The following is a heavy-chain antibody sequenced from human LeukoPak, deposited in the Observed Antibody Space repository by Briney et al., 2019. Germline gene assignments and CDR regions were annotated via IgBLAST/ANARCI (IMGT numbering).Heavy chain of an antibody. V-gene: IGHV4-34*01. J-gene: IGHJ5*02. CDR2: INDGGTT. D-gene: IGHD4-11*01. CDR3: ARSFYSNYDKWFDP. Sequence: SETLSLTCAVYGASFSGYYWSWVRQPPGKGLEGIGEINDGGTTNYNPSLTSRGSISIDRSKNHFYLILTSVTAADTATYYCARSFYSNYDKWFDPWGQGTLVTVSS. CDR1: GASFSGYY.